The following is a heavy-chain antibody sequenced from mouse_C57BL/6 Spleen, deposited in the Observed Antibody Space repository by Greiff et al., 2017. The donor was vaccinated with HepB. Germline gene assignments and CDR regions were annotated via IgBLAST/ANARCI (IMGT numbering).Heavy chain of an antibody. CDR1: GYTFTGYW. D-gene: IGHD2-12*01. Sequence: VQLQQSGAELMKPGASVKLSCKATGYTFTGYWIEWVKQRPGNGLEWIGEILPGSGSTNYNEKFKGKAPFTADTASTTAYMKLISLTTEDSAIYYCARQSDSYPAWFAYWGPGTLVTVSA. CDR3: ARQSDSYPAWFAY. V-gene: IGHV1-9*01. CDR2: ILPGSGST. J-gene: IGHJ3*01.